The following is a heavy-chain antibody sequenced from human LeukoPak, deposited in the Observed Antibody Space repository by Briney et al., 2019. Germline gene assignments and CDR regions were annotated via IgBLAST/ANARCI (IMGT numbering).Heavy chain of an antibody. V-gene: IGHV3-7*01. Sequence: PGGSLRLSCAASGFTFSRSWTDWVRQAPGKGLEWVANIKEDGSETHYVDSAKGRFTISRDNAKSSLYLQMDSLRVEDTAIYYCSESLNYWGQGTLVTVSS. J-gene: IGHJ4*02. CDR2: IKEDGSET. CDR3: SESLNY. CDR1: GFTFSRSW.